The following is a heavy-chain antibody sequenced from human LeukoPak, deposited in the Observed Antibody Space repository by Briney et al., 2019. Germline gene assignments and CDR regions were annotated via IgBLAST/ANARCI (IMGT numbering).Heavy chain of an antibody. CDR1: GFTFNNYA. CDR2: ISGGGETT. D-gene: IGHD6-19*01. J-gene: IGHJ4*02. V-gene: IGHV3-23*01. CDR3: AKSTSIAVAVFFDY. Sequence: PGGSLRLSCAASGFTFNNYAMNWVRQAPGKGLEWVSSISGGGETTYYADSVKGRFTISRDNSKNTLYLQMNSLRAEDTAVYYCAKSTSIAVAVFFDYWGQGTLVTVSS.